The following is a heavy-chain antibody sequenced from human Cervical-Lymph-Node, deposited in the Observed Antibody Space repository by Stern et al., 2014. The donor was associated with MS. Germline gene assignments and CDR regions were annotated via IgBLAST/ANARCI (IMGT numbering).Heavy chain of an antibody. CDR2: TSSDGSNK. J-gene: IGHJ4*02. Sequence: VQLVESGGGVVPPGRSLRLSCEASGFTFSTYGMHWVRQAPGKVPEWVAVTSSDGSNKYYADSVKGRFTVSRDNSKNTLYLQMNSLRAEDTAVYYCAKRIAAAGTHPGTFDYWGQGTLVTVSS. CDR1: GFTFSTYG. D-gene: IGHD6-13*01. CDR3: AKRIAAAGTHPGTFDY. V-gene: IGHV3-30*18.